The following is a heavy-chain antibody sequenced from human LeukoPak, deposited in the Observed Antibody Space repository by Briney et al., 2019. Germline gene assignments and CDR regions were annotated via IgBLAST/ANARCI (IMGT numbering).Heavy chain of an antibody. CDR2: ISNSGDYT. Sequence: GGSLRLSCAVSGLTFSDNYMSWIRQAPGKGPEWLSYISNSGDYTNYADSVKGRFTISRDDAKNSVFLQMNSLRAEDSAVYYCARAIGRGLGGHFDYWGQGTVVTVSS. D-gene: IGHD3-10*01. V-gene: IGHV3-11*03. CDR3: ARAIGRGLGGHFDY. J-gene: IGHJ4*02. CDR1: GLTFSDNY.